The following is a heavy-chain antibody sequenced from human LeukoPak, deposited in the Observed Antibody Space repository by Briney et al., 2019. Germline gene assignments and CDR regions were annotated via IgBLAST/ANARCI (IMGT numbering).Heavy chain of an antibody. J-gene: IGHJ3*02. V-gene: IGHV4-61*02. Sequence: PSQTLSLTCTVSGGSISGGSYYWSWIRQPAGKGLEWIGRIYTSGSTNYNPSLKSRVTISVDTSKNQFSLKLSSVTAADTAVYYCASHYGGNSGIAFDIWGQGTMVTVSS. CDR1: GGSISGGSYY. CDR2: IYTSGST. CDR3: ASHYGGNSGIAFDI. D-gene: IGHD4-23*01.